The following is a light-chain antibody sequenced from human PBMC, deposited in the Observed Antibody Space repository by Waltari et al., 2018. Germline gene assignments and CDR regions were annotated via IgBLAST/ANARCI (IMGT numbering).Light chain of an antibody. J-gene: IGLJ1*01. V-gene: IGLV3-21*04. Sequence: SSVLTQPPSLSVALGKTASITCGGNNIGTKTVHWYQHKPGQAPVLLIYSDTDRPSGIPERFTGSKSGTTATLTISTVEAGDEADYYCQVWDGSTDHYVFGSGTKVTV. CDR1: NIGTKT. CDR2: SDT. CDR3: QVWDGSTDHYV.